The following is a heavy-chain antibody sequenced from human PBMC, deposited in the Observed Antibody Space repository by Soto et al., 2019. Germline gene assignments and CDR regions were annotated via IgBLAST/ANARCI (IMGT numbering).Heavy chain of an antibody. D-gene: IGHD2-2*01. CDR3: ARGGGVVPAAILYYFDY. V-gene: IGHV1-69*13. J-gene: IGHJ4*02. CDR2: IIPIFGTA. CDR1: GGTFSSYA. Sequence: ASVKVSCKASGGTFSSYAISWVRQAPGQGLEWMGGIIPIFGTANYAQKFQGRVTITADESTSTAYMELSSLRSEDTAVYYCARGGGVVPAAILYYFDYWGQGTLVTVSS.